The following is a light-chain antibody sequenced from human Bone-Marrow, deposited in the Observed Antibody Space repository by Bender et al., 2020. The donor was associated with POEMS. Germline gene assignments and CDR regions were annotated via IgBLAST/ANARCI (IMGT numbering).Light chain of an antibody. Sequence: SYVLTQSPLVSVAPGKTASITCGGDNIGDKRVHWYQQKPGQAPVLVIYDSGDRPSGIPDRFSGSNSGDTATLTISGLQTEDEADYYCSSYVSSITSFGGGTKLTVL. CDR2: DSG. J-gene: IGLJ2*01. CDR1: NIGDKR. CDR3: SSYVSSITS. V-gene: IGLV3-21*03.